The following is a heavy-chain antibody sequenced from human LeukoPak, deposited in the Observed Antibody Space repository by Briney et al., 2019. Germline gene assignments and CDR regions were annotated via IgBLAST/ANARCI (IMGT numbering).Heavy chain of an antibody. CDR3: AREDGYLDY. J-gene: IGHJ4*02. V-gene: IGHV4-34*01. Sequence: SETLSLTCAVYGGSFSGYHWSWIRQPPGKGLEWIGEINHSGSTNYNPSLKSRVTISVDTSKNQFSLKLSSVTAADTAVYYCAREDGYLDYWGQGTLVTVSS. D-gene: IGHD2-15*01. CDR1: GGSFSGYH. CDR2: INHSGST.